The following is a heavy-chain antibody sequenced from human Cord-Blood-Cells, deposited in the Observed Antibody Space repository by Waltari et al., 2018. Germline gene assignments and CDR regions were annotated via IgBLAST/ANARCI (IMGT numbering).Heavy chain of an antibody. D-gene: IGHD4-17*01. J-gene: IGHJ4*02. V-gene: IGHV4-34*01. CDR3: ARVVNYGDYDY. CDR2: INHSGST. CDR1: GGSFSGYY. Sequence: QVQLQQWGAGLLKPSETLSLTCAVYGGSFSGYYWRWIRQPPGKGLEWVGAINHSGSTNHTPSRKGRFTISVDTSKNQCSLKRSSVTSAGTAVYYCARVVNYGDYDYWGQGTLVTVSS.